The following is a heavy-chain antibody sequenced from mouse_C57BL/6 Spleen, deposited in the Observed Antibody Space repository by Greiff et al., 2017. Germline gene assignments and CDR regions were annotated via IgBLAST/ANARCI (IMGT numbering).Heavy chain of an antibody. J-gene: IGHJ1*03. CDR1: GFNIKDYY. CDR3: APSCGSSHWYFDV. V-gene: IGHV14-2*01. D-gene: IGHD1-1*01. Sequence: EVQLQQSGAELVKPGASVKLSCTASGFNIKDYYMHWVKQRTEQGLEWIGRIDPEAGETKYAPKFQGKATITADTSSNTSYLQLSSLTSEDTAVYYCAPSCGSSHWYFDVWGTGTTVTVSS. CDR2: IDPEAGET.